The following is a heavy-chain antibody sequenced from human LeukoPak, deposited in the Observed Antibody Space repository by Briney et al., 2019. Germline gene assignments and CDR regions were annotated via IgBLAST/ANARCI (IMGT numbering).Heavy chain of an antibody. CDR2: ISGSGGST. J-gene: IGHJ4*02. CDR1: GFTFSSYA. Sequence: GGPLRLSCAASGFTFSSYAMSWVRQAPGKGLEWVSTISGSGGSTYYADSVKGRFTISRDNSKNTLYLRMSSLRAVDTAIYYCAKDPTAYGDYYFDYWGQGTLVTVSS. D-gene: IGHD4-17*01. V-gene: IGHV3-23*01. CDR3: AKDPTAYGDYYFDY.